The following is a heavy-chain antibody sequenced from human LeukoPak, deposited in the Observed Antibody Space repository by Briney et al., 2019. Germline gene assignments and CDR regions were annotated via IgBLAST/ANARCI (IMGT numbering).Heavy chain of an antibody. J-gene: IGHJ6*02. CDR1: GFTSSSYG. V-gene: IGHV3-30*18. D-gene: IGHD6-25*01. CDR2: ISYDGSNK. Sequence: GGSLRLSCAASGFTSSSYGMHWVRQAPGKGLEWVAVISYDGSNKYYADFVKGRFTISRDNSKNTLYLQMNSLRAEDTAVYYCAKDQRTVAIYYYGMDVWGQGTTVTVSS. CDR3: AKDQRTVAIYYYGMDV.